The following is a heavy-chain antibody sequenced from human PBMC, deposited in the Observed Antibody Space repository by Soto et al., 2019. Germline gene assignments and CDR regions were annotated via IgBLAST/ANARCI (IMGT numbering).Heavy chain of an antibody. CDR1: GYTFTSYA. J-gene: IGHJ4*02. V-gene: IGHV1-3*01. CDR2: INAGNGNT. CDR3: AKDYGKSGYFDY. D-gene: IGHD3-16*01. Sequence: GASVKVSCKASGYTFTSYAMHWVRQAPGQRLEWMGWINAGNGNTKYSQKFQGRVTITRDTSASTAYMELSSLRSEDTAVYYCAKDYGKSGYFDYWGQGTLVTVSS.